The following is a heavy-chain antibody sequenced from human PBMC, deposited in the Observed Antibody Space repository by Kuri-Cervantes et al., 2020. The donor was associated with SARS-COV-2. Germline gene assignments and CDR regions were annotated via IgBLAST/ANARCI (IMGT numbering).Heavy chain of an antibody. CDR3: ARPYDSSGYSTHFDY. Sequence: GGSLRLSCKGSGYSFTSYWIGWVRQMPGKGLEWMGIIYPGDSDTRYGPSFQSQVTISADKSISTAYLQWSSLKASDTAMYYCARPYDSSGYSTHFDYWGQGTLVTVSS. D-gene: IGHD3-22*01. CDR1: GYSFTSYW. CDR2: IYPGDSDT. V-gene: IGHV5-51*01. J-gene: IGHJ4*02.